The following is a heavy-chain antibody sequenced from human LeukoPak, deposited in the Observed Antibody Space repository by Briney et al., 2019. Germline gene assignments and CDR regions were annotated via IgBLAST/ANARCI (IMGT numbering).Heavy chain of an antibody. CDR2: IYHSGNT. CDR3: ARDTRIEWLRFLDY. Sequence: SQTLSLTCTVSGGSISSGGHYWSWIRQFPGKGLEWIGYIYHSGNTYYNPSLESRVTISVDTSENRFSLKLNSVTAADAAIYYCARDTRIEWLRFLDYWGQGTLVTVSS. J-gene: IGHJ4*02. D-gene: IGHD5-12*01. V-gene: IGHV4-31*03. CDR1: GGSISSGGHY.